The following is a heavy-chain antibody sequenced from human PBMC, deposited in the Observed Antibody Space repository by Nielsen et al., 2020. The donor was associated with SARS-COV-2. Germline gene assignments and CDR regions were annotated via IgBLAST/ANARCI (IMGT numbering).Heavy chain of an antibody. CDR3: AKDGVVRGDALDL. V-gene: IGHV3-23*01. Sequence: GESLKISCAAFGFTFNIYAMAWVRRAPGRGLQWVTGVSASGGSTYYTDSVKGRFSISRDNSKNTLFLQMHSLRVEDTALYYCAKDGVVRGDALDLWGQGTMVTVSS. CDR1: GFTFNIYA. CDR2: VSASGGST. J-gene: IGHJ3*01. D-gene: IGHD3-10*01.